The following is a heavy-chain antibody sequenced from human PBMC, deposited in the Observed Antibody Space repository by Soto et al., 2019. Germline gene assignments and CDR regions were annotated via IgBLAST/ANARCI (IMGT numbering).Heavy chain of an antibody. V-gene: IGHV3-30*18. J-gene: IGHJ4*02. CDR3: AKGRIYYDILNGKNLDY. CDR1: GFTFSSYG. D-gene: IGHD3-9*01. CDR2: ISYDGSNK. Sequence: PGGSLRLSCAASGFTFSSYGMHWVRQAPGKGLGWVAVISYDGSNKYYADSVKGRFTISRDNSKNTLYLQMNSLRAEDTAVYYCAKGRIYYDILNGKNLDYWGQGT.